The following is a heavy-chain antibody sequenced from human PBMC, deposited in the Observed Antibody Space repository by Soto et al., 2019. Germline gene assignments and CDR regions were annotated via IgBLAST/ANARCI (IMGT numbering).Heavy chain of an antibody. Sequence: ASETLSLTCAVYGGSFSGYYWSWIRQPPGKGLEWIGEINHSGSTNYNPSLKSRVTISLDTSKNQFSLKLSSVTAADTAVYYCARDSTPNDSSGWPYYYYGMDVWGQGTTVTVSS. J-gene: IGHJ6*02. CDR2: INHSGST. D-gene: IGHD6-19*01. CDR1: GGSFSGYY. CDR3: ARDSTPNDSSGWPYYYYGMDV. V-gene: IGHV4-34*01.